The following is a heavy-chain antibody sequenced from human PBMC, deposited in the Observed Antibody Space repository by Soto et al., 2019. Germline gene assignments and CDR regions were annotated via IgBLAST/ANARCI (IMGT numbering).Heavy chain of an antibody. V-gene: IGHV4-59*01. CDR2: IFYAGNT. D-gene: IGHD3-10*01. CDR1: GGSIVNYY. J-gene: IGHJ4*02. Sequence: QVQLQESGPGLVKPSETLSLTCTVSGGSIVNYYWSWVRQSPGKGLEWIAYIFYAGNTKYNPSLTRRATISLDTPKNQFSLRLHSVTAADTATYYCARGRFGELSPFDYWGQGTLVTVSS. CDR3: ARGRFGELSPFDY.